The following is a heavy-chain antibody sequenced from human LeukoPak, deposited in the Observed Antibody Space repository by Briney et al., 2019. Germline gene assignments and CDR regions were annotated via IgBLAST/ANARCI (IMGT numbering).Heavy chain of an antibody. CDR2: ISSSGSTI. D-gene: IGHD3-22*01. V-gene: IGHV3-11*04. CDR3: ARDYYYDSSGYYLH. J-gene: IGHJ4*02. Sequence: GGSLRLSCAASGFTFSDYYMSWIRQAPGKGLEWVSYISSSGSTIYYADSVKGRFTISRDNARNSLYLQMNSLRAEDTAVYHCARDYYYDSSGYYLHWGQGTLVTVSS. CDR1: GFTFSDYY.